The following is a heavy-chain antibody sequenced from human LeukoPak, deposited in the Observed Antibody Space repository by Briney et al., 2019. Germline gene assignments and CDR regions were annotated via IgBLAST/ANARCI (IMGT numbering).Heavy chain of an antibody. CDR2: ISGSGGST. J-gene: IGHJ4*02. CDR1: GFTFSSYA. V-gene: IGHV3-23*01. CDR3: AKGEYYDILTGYYMDH. D-gene: IGHD3-9*01. Sequence: PGGSLRLSCAASGFTFSSYAMSWVRQAPGKGLEWVSAISGSGGSTYYADSVKGRFTISRDNSKNTVYLQMNSLRAEDTAVYYCAKGEYYDILTGYYMDHWGQGTLVTVSS.